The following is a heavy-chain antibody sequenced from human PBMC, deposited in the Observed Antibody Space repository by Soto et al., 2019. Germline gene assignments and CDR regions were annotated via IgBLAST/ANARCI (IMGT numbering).Heavy chain of an antibody. V-gene: IGHV3-48*02. CDR2: ISSSGTTM. Sequence: EVQLVESGGGLVQPGVSLRLSCAASGFTISSYSINWVRQAPGKGLEWVSYISSSGTTMYYADSVKGRFTISRDKANNSVFLQMNSLRDEDTAVYYCARAEDDFWSWDYYYGMDVWGQGTTVTVSS. CDR3: ARAEDDFWSWDYYYGMDV. CDR1: GFTISSYS. J-gene: IGHJ6*02. D-gene: IGHD3-3*01.